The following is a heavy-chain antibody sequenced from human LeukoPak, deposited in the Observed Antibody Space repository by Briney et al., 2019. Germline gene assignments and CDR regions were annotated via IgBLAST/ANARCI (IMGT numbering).Heavy chain of an antibody. J-gene: IGHJ6*02. Sequence: ASVKVPCKASGYTFTSYDINWVRQATGQGLEWMGWMNPNSGNTGYAQKFQGRVTMTRNTSISTAYMELSSLRSEDTAVYYCARYSSGWYGQLYYYYYGMDVWGQGTTVTVSS. CDR1: GYTFTSYD. CDR3: ARYSSGWYGQLYYYYYGMDV. D-gene: IGHD6-19*01. CDR2: MNPNSGNT. V-gene: IGHV1-8*01.